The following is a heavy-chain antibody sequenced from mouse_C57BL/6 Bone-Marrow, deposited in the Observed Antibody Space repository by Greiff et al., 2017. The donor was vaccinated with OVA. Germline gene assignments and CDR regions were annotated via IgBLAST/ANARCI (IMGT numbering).Heavy chain of an antibody. J-gene: IGHJ3*01. V-gene: IGHV1-61*01. CDR3: ARGYYSPLGFAY. D-gene: IGHD2-12*01. CDR2: IYPSDSET. CDR1: GYTFTSYW. Sequence: QVHVKQPGAELVRPGSSVKLSCKASGYTFTSYWMDWVKQRPGQGLEWIGNIYPSDSETHYNQKFKDKATLTVEKSSSTAYMQLSSLTSEDSAVYYCARGYYSPLGFAYWGQGTLVTVSA.